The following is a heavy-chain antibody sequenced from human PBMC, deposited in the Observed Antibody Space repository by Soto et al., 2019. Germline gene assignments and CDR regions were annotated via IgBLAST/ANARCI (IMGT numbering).Heavy chain of an antibody. CDR2: MNPNSGNT. CDR1: GYSFTSYD. J-gene: IGHJ5*02. V-gene: IGHV1-8*01. Sequence: ASVKVSCKASGYSFTSYDINCVRQATGQGLEWMGWMNPNSGNTGYAQKFQGRVTMTRNTSISTAYMELSSLRSEDTAVYYCAGGRIFLVWTLPGRNAPATPSWFDPWGQGTLVTVSS. CDR3: AGGRIFLVWTLPGRNAPATPSWFDP. D-gene: IGHD3-3*02.